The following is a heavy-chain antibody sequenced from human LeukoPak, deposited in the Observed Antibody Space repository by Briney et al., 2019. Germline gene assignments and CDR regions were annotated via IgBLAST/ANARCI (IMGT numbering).Heavy chain of an antibody. CDR2: IIPIFGTA. Sequence: SVKVSCKASGGTFSSYAISWVRQAPGQGLEWMGGIIPIFGTANCAQKFQGRVTITADESTSTAYMELSSLRSEDTAVYYCARNGGFGELSNWSDPWGQGTLVTVSS. CDR1: GGTFSSYA. D-gene: IGHD3-10*01. CDR3: ARNGGFGELSNWSDP. J-gene: IGHJ5*02. V-gene: IGHV1-69*13.